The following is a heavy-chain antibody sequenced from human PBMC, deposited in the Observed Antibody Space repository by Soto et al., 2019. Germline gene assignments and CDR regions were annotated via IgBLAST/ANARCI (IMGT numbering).Heavy chain of an antibody. J-gene: IGHJ6*02. CDR3: ARDANRYASGSYGMDV. CDR1: CSSLRSGGFF. CDR2: IYYSGST. D-gene: IGHD3-10*01. V-gene: IGHV4-31*03. Sequence: ALFLTVTFSCSSLRSGGFFLGLARPHPGKGLEWIGYIYYSGSTYYNPPLKSRVTMSVDTSKNQFSLKLSSVTAADTAVYYCARDANRYASGSYGMDVWGQGTTVTVSS.